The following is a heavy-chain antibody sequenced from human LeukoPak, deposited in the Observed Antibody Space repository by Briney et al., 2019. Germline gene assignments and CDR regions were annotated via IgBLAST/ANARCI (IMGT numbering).Heavy chain of an antibody. D-gene: IGHD3-10*01. CDR2: ISSSGSTI. CDR3: ARVLWFGESAFDY. J-gene: IGHJ4*02. Sequence: PGGSLRLSCAASGFTFSDYYMSWIRQAPGTGLEWVSYISSSGSTIYYADSVKGRFTISRDNAKNSLYLQMNSLRAEDTAVYYCARVLWFGESAFDYWGQGTLVTVSS. CDR1: GFTFSDYY. V-gene: IGHV3-11*01.